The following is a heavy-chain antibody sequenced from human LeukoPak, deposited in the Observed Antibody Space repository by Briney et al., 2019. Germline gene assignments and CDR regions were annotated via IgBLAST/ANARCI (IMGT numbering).Heavy chain of an antibody. V-gene: IGHV1-2*02. J-gene: IGHJ3*02. CDR3: AGGLWFGELLSAFDI. CDR2: INPNSGGT. Sequence: ASVKVSCKASGYTFTGYYMHWVRQAPGQGLEWMGWINPNSGGTNYAQKFQGRVTMTRDTSISTAYMELSRLRSDDTAVYYCAGGLWFGELLSAFDIWGQGTMVTVSP. CDR1: GYTFTGYY. D-gene: IGHD3-10*01.